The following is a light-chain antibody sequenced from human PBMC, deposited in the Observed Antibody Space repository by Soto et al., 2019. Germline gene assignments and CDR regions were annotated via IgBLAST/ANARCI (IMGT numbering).Light chain of an antibody. CDR3: QQYNSDSGT. CDR1: QSISSW. Sequence: DIQMTQSPSTLSASVGDRVTITCRASQSISSWLAWYQQKPGKAPKLLIYDASSLESGVPSRFSGSGSGTDFTLTISSLQPDDFASYYCQQYNSDSGTFGQGTKVEIK. CDR2: DAS. V-gene: IGKV1-5*01. J-gene: IGKJ1*01.